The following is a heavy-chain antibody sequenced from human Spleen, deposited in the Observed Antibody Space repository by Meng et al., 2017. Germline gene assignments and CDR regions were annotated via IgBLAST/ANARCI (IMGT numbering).Heavy chain of an antibody. J-gene: IGHJ4*02. CDR3: ARTEGPISSSWYHFDY. Sequence: ASVKVSCKASGYTFTSYAMNWVRQAPGQGLEWMGWINTNTGNPTYAQGFTGRFVFSLDTSVSTAYLQISSLEAEDTAVYYCARTEGPISSSWYHFDYWGQGTLVTVSS. CDR2: INTNTGNP. CDR1: GYTFTSYA. V-gene: IGHV7-4-1*02. D-gene: IGHD6-13*01.